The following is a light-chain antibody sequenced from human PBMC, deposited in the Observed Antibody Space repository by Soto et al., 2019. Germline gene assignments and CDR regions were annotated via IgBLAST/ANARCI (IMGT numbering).Light chain of an antibody. Sequence: DIVLEQPPGTVSLPPGEKATLSCRASQSVSSTSVAWYQQQPGQPPRLLIYGASSRATGIPERFSSSWSGTDFTLTITRLEPEDFAEYCCHQYGSSPRTFGQGTKVDI. J-gene: IGKJ1*01. V-gene: IGKV3-20*01. CDR3: HQYGSSPRT. CDR2: GAS. CDR1: QSVSSTS.